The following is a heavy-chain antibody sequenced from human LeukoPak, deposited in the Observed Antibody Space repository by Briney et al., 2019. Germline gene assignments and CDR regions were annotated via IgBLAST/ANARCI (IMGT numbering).Heavy chain of an antibody. CDR2: ISGSGGST. D-gene: IGHD3-9*01. J-gene: IGHJ6*02. CDR1: GFTFRSYA. V-gene: IGHV3-23*01. Sequence: PGGSLRHSCPASGFTFRSYATSRDPQAPGQGQERASAISGSGGSTYYADSVKGRFTISRDNSKNTPYLQMNSLTPEATAVYSCAKREMHHIFTGYHFGLDVCGQGTTVTVSS. CDR3: AKREMHHIFTGYHFGLDV.